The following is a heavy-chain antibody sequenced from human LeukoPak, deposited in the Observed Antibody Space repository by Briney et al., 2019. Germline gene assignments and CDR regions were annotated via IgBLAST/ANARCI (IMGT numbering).Heavy chain of an antibody. CDR1: GFTFSSYS. Sequence: GGSLRLSCAASGFTFSSYSMNWVRQAPGKGLEWVSSISSSSSYIYYADSVKGRFTISRDNAKNSLYLQMNSLRAEDTAVYYCARLAAVAGSDAFDIWGQGTMVTVSS. D-gene: IGHD6-19*01. V-gene: IGHV3-21*01. CDR2: ISSSSSYI. CDR3: ARLAAVAGSDAFDI. J-gene: IGHJ3*02.